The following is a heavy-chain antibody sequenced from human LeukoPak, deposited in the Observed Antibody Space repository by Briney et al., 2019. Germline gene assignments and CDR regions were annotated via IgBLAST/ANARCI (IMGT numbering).Heavy chain of an antibody. D-gene: IGHD2-2*01. V-gene: IGHV4-34*01. Sequence: SETLSLTCAVYGGSFSGYYWSWIRQPPGKGLEWIGEINHSGSTNYNPSLKSRVTISVDTSKNQFSLKLSSVTAADTAVYYCARVLGYCSSTSCYAPEKTFDCWGQGTLVTVSA. CDR3: ARVLGYCSSTSCYAPEKTFDC. CDR2: INHSGST. J-gene: IGHJ4*02. CDR1: GGSFSGYY.